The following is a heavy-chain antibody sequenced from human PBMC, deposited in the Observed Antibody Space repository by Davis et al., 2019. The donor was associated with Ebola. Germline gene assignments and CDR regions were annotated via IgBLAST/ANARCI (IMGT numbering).Heavy chain of an antibody. D-gene: IGHD5-24*01. CDR2: ISWNSGSI. CDR3: ARGRWGMDV. J-gene: IGHJ6*02. Sequence: PGGSLRLSCAASGFTFDDYAMHWVRQAPGKGLEWVSGISWNSGSIGYADSVKGRFTISRDNAKNSLYLQMNSLRAEDTAVYYCARGRWGMDVWGQGTTVTVSS. CDR1: GFTFDDYA. V-gene: IGHV3-9*01.